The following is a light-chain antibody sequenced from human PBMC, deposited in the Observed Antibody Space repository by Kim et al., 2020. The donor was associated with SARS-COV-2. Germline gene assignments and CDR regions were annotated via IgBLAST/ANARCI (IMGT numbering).Light chain of an antibody. CDR1: SSDSGAFNY. Sequence: SITHSCTGTSSDSGAFNYVSWFQQLPGKAPKLLIYDVSQRPSGISNRFSGSTSGYTASLTISGLQAEDEADYYCSSYTNANTRLFGPGTKVTVL. CDR2: DVS. V-gene: IGLV2-14*03. J-gene: IGLJ1*01. CDR3: SSYTNANTRL.